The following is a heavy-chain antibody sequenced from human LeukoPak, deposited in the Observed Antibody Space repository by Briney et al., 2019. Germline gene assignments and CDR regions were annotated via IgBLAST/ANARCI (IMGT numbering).Heavy chain of an antibody. D-gene: IGHD1-26*01. J-gene: IGHJ4*02. Sequence: GGSLRLSCAASGFTFSGHEMNWVRQAPGKGLEWVSIIYGDGSRWYVDSVKGRFTISRDNSKNTLYLQMNSLRAEDTAVYYCAKDLGRYRNNYFDYWGQGTLVTVSS. V-gene: IGHV3-66*01. CDR1: GFTFSGHE. CDR2: IYGDGSR. CDR3: AKDLGRYRNNYFDY.